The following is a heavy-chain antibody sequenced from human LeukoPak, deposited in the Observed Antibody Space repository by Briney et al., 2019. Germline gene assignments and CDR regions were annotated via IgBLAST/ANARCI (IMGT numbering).Heavy chain of an antibody. D-gene: IGHD3-10*01. CDR3: ARVRSYYGSVTGKSYYFDF. CDR1: GGSISTYY. J-gene: IGHJ4*02. CDR2: VSSNEGT. Sequence: SETLSLTCTVSGGSISTYYWGWIRQPPGKGLEWIGYVSSNEGTNYNPSLKSRVTILLDTPKNQFSLKLSSVTAADTAVYYCARVRSYYGSVTGKSYYFDFWGQGTLVTVSS. V-gene: IGHV4-59*01.